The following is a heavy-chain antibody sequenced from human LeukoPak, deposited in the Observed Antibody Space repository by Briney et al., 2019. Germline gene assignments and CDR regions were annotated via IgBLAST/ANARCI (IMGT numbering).Heavy chain of an antibody. V-gene: IGHV3-30*02. CDR3: AKEASPYDYVLVDI. J-gene: IGHJ3*02. CDR1: GFTFSSYG. CDR2: IWYDGSNK. Sequence: GGSLGLSCAASGFTFSSYGMHWVRQAPGKGLEWVAFIWYDGSNKYYADSVKGRFTISRDNSKNTLYLQMNSLRAEDTAVYYCAKEASPYDYVLVDIWGQGTMVTVSS. D-gene: IGHD3-16*01.